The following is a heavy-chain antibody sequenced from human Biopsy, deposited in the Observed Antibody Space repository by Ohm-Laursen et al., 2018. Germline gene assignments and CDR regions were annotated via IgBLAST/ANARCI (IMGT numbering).Heavy chain of an antibody. CDR2: VYHSGTT. Sequence: SDTLSLTCIVSGGSISSGSNYWAWIRQPPGKGLEWIGSVYHSGTTYYSPSLKSRVTISVDTSKNQLSLKGTSVTAADTAAYYCARHDGNGPFALDSWGQGTLVTVSS. V-gene: IGHV4-39*01. CDR3: ARHDGNGPFALDS. CDR1: GGSISSGSNY. J-gene: IGHJ4*02. D-gene: IGHD5-24*01.